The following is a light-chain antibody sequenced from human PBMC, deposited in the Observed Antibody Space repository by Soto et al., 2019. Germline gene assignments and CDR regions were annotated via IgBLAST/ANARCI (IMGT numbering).Light chain of an antibody. Sequence: SYELTQSHSVSVAPGQTARISCGGNNIGSKSVHWYQQKPGQAPVAVVYDDSDRPSGIPERFSVSNSGNKATLTISRVEAGDEADFYCQVWDSRSEHWVFGGGTKLTVL. CDR1: NIGSKS. V-gene: IGLV3-21*02. J-gene: IGLJ3*02. CDR3: QVWDSRSEHWV. CDR2: DDS.